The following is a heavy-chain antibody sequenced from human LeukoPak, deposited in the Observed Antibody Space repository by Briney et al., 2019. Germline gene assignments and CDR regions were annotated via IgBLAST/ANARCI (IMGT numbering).Heavy chain of an antibody. CDR3: ARENCGGSCFYYYYYYMDV. D-gene: IGHD2-15*01. CDR2: IYYSGST. V-gene: IGHV4-59*01. J-gene: IGHJ6*03. Sequence: SETLSLTCTVSGGSISTYFWSWIRQPPGKGLEWIGYIYYSGSTNYNPSLKSRVTISLDTSKNQFSLKLSSVTAADTAMYYCARENCGGSCFYYYYYYMDVWGKGTTVTVSS. CDR1: GGSISTYF.